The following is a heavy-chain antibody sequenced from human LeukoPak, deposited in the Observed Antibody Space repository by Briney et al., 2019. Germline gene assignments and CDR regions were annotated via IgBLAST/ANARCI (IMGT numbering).Heavy chain of an antibody. J-gene: IGHJ5*02. Sequence: ASVKVSCKVSGYTLTELSMHWVRQAPGKGLEWMGGFDPEDGETIYAQKFQGRVTMTEDTSTDTAYMELSSLRSEDTAVYYCAKGDYYDSSGYYYEGVDPWAREPWSPSPQ. V-gene: IGHV1-24*01. CDR2: FDPEDGET. D-gene: IGHD3-22*01. CDR1: GYTLTELS. CDR3: AKGDYYDSSGYYYEGVDP.